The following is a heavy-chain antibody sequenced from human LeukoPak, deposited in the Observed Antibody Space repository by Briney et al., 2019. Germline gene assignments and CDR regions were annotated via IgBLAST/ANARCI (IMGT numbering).Heavy chain of an antibody. CDR3: ATDRAWFDP. V-gene: IGHV3-15*01. D-gene: IGHD3-10*01. CDR2: IKSKIGGATA. CDR1: GTTFSTAW. Sequence: PGGSLRLSCAASGTTFSTAWMSWFRQAPGKGLEWVGRIKSKIGGATADYAAPVKDRFTISRDDSKNTLYLQMNSLKTEDTAVYYCATDRAWFDPWGQGTLVTVSS. J-gene: IGHJ5*02.